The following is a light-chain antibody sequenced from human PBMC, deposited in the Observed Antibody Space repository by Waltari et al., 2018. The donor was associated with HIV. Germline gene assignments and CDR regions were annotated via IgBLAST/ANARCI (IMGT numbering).Light chain of an antibody. CDR1: SSNIGNDF. CDR2: DNI. CDR3: GTWDKTLSVGV. J-gene: IGLJ3*02. Sequence: QFVLTQPPSVSAAPGQKVNISCSGSSSNIGNDFVSWYQVLPGAAPKLRIYDNIKRPSEIPERFSGSKSGTSATLAITGLQTGDEADYYCGTWDKTLSVGVFGGGTKLTVL. V-gene: IGLV1-51*01.